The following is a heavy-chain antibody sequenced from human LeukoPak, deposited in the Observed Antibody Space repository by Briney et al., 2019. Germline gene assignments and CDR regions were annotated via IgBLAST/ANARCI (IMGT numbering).Heavy chain of an antibody. Sequence: SETLSLTCTVSGGSISSYYWSWIRQPPGKGLEWIGYIYYSGSTNYSPSLKSRVTISVDTSQNQLSLRLRSASAADTAVYYCARRWGSGWFFDYWGQGTLVTVSS. CDR1: GGSISSYY. CDR3: ARRWGSGWFFDY. V-gene: IGHV4-59*08. D-gene: IGHD7-27*01. J-gene: IGHJ4*02. CDR2: IYYSGST.